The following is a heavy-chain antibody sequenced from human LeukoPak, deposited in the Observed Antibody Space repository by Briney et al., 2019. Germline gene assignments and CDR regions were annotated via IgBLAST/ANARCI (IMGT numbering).Heavy chain of an antibody. J-gene: IGHJ4*02. V-gene: IGHV3-21*01. Sequence: GGSLRLSCAASGFTFGDYAVSWVRQAPGKGLEWVSSISSSSNYIYYADSVKGRFTISRDNAKDSLYLQMNSLRAEDTGFYYCTRGWGTAAGTFDYWGQGTLVTVSS. CDR2: ISSSSNYI. CDR1: GFTFGDYA. D-gene: IGHD6-13*01. CDR3: TRGWGTAAGTFDY.